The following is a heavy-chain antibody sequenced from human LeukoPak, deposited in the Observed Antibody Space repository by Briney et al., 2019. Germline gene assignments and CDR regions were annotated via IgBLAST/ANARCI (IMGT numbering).Heavy chain of an antibody. CDR2: IKQDGSEK. D-gene: IGHD3-16*01. J-gene: IGHJ4*02. Sequence: GGSLRLSCTASGFTFSNYGMNWVRQAPGKGLEWVANIKQDGSEKDYVDSVKGRFTISRDNAKNSLYLQMNSLRVEDTAVYYCARDSDVPFDYWGQGTLVTVSS. CDR1: GFTFSNYG. CDR3: ARDSDVPFDY. V-gene: IGHV3-7*01.